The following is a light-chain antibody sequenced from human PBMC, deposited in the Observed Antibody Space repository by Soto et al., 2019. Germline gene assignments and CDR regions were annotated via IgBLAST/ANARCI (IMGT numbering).Light chain of an antibody. CDR1: QTISGW. Sequence: DIQRTQSPSTLSGSLGDRVTLTCLASQTISGWLAWYQQKPGKAPKLLIYKASTLKSGVPSRFSGSGSGTEFTLTISSLQPDDFETYYCQHYNSYSEAFGQGTKVDTK. V-gene: IGKV1-5*03. CDR3: QHYNSYSEA. CDR2: KAS. J-gene: IGKJ1*01.